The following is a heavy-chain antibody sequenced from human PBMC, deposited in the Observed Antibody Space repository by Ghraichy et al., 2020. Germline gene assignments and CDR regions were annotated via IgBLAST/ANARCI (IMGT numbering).Heavy chain of an antibody. J-gene: IGHJ6*02. Sequence: SETLSLTCTVSGGSISSDTYYWGWLRQPPGKGLEWIGSIYYSGSTYYNPSLKIRVTISVDTSKNQFSLKVSSVTAADTAVYYCARHYARPLAYGMDVWSQGTTVTVSS. D-gene: IGHD2-2*01. CDR3: ARHYARPLAYGMDV. V-gene: IGHV4-39*01. CDR2: IYYSGST. CDR1: GGSISSDTYY.